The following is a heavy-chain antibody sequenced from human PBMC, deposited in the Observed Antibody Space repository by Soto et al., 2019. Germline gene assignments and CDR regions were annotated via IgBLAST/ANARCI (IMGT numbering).Heavy chain of an antibody. D-gene: IGHD2-21*02. Sequence: AAGKVSCKTSGYPFTDHFIHWVRQAPGQGLEWMGIISLYHHNTSYPQKFQGKLTVTPDTSTTTIYMEWSSLTSEDSAVYWCAIELYSCGGYCPYDMASWGKGTLAPVAS. CDR3: AIELYSCGGYCPYDMAS. V-gene: IGHV1-46*03. J-gene: IGHJ1*01. CDR2: ISLYHHNT. CDR1: GYPFTDHF.